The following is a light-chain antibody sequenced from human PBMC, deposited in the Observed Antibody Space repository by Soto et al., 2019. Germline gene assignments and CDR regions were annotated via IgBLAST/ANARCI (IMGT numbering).Light chain of an antibody. CDR1: SGSIASNY. CDR2: EDN. J-gene: IGLJ2*01. V-gene: IGLV6-57*04. CDR3: QSYDSSAVV. Sequence: NFMLTQPHSVSESPGKTVTISCTRSSGSIASNYVQWYQQRPGSAPTTVIYEDNQRPSGAPDRFSGSIDSSSNSASLTISGLKTEDEADYYCQSYDSSAVVFGGGTKVTVL.